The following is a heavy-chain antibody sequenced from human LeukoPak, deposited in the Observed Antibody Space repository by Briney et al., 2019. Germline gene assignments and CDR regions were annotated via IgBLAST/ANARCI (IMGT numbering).Heavy chain of an antibody. CDR3: ATGSPYYYDSSGYFY. J-gene: IGHJ4*02. D-gene: IGHD3-22*01. V-gene: IGHV1-24*01. CDR2: FDPEDGET. Sequence: GASVTVSCTASGGTFSSYAISWVRQAPGQGLEWMGGFDPEDGETIYAQKFQGRVTMTEDTSTDTAYMELSSLRSEDTAVYYCATGSPYYYDSSGYFYWGQGTLVTVSS. CDR1: GGTFSSYA.